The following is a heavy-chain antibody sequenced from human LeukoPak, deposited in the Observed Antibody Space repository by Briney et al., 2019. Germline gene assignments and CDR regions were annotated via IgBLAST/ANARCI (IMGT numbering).Heavy chain of an antibody. Sequence: SETLSLTCTVSGGSISSSSYYWGWIRQPPGKGLEWIGSIYYSGSTYYNPSLKSRVTISVDTSKNQFSLKLNSVTAADTAVYYCARGTLGYCSGGSCYPSYYYGMDVWGQGTTVTVSS. V-gene: IGHV4-39*01. D-gene: IGHD2-15*01. CDR3: ARGTLGYCSGGSCYPSYYYGMDV. J-gene: IGHJ6*02. CDR1: GGSISSSSYY. CDR2: IYYSGST.